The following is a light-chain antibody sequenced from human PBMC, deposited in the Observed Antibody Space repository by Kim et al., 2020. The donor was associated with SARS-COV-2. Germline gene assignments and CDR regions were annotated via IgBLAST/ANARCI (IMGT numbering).Light chain of an antibody. V-gene: IGLV1-40*01. CDR1: SCNIGAGYD. Sequence: VTISCTGSSCNIGAGYDVHWYQQLPGTAPKLLIYGNSNRPSGVPDRFSGSKSGTSASLAITGLQAEDEADYYCQSYDSSLSGSFVFGTGTKVTVL. J-gene: IGLJ1*01. CDR3: QSYDSSLSGSFV. CDR2: GNS.